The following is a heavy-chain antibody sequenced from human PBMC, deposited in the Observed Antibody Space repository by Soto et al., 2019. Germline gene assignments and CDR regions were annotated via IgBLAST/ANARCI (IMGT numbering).Heavy chain of an antibody. CDR3: AKSPRAPTYYYDSSGYLDY. CDR1: GFTFSSYA. J-gene: IGHJ4*02. CDR2: ISGSGGST. V-gene: IGHV3-23*01. Sequence: EVQLLESGGGLVQPGGSLRLSCAASGFTFSSYAMSWVRQAPGKGLEWVSAISGSGGSTYYADSVKGRFTISRDNSKNTLYLQMNSLRAEDTAVYYCAKSPRAPTYYYDSSGYLDYWGQGTLVTVSS. D-gene: IGHD3-22*01.